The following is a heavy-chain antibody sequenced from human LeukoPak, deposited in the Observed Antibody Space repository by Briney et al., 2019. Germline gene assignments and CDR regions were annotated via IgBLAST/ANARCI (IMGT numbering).Heavy chain of an antibody. CDR1: GDSVSGYY. J-gene: IGHJ6*03. D-gene: IGHD3-16*01. CDR2: FYTSANT. CDR3: ARGLRDEERHYGYYYMDV. Sequence: SETLSLTCTVSGDSVSGYYGSWIRQPPGKGLEWIGYFYTSANTNYNPSLKSRVTMSVDTSKNQFSLKLSAVTAADTAVYYCARGLRDEERHYGYYYMDVWGKGTTVIVSS. V-gene: IGHV4-4*09.